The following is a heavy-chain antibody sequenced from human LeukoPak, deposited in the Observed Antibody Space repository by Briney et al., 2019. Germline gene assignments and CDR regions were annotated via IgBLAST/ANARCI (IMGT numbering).Heavy chain of an antibody. CDR3: AKDARETRYYYMDV. V-gene: IGHV3-43D*03. CDR1: GFTFDDYA. D-gene: IGHD4-23*01. CDR2: ISWDGGST. Sequence: GGSLRLSCAASGFTFDDYAMHWVRQAPGKGLEWVSLISWDGGSTYYADSVKGRFTISRDNSKNSLYLQMNSLRAEDTALYYCAKDARETRYYYMDVWGKGTTVTVSS. J-gene: IGHJ6*03.